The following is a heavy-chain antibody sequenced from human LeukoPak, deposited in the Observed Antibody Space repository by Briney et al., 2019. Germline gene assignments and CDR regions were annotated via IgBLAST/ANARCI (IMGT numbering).Heavy chain of an antibody. CDR1: GYTFTRDW. CDR3: ARQGRSDY. Sequence: GESLKISCKGSGYTFTRDWIGWVRQMPGKGLEWMGIIYPGDSENRYSPSFQGQVTISADKSINTVYLQWSSLKASDTAMYYCARQGRSDYWGQGTLVIVSS. V-gene: IGHV5-51*01. CDR2: IYPGDSEN. J-gene: IGHJ4*02.